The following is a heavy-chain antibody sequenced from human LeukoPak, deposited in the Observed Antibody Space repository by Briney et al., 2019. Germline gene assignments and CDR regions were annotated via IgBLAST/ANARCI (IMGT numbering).Heavy chain of an antibody. J-gene: IGHJ4*02. CDR2: ISSNGGNT. D-gene: IGHD5-18*01. Sequence: PGGSLILSCAGSGFTFSSYSMHWVRQAPGKGLEYVSAISSNGGNTYYANSVKGRFTISRDNSKNTPYLQMGSLRAEDMAVYYCARRGYTYAYDYWGQGTLVTVSS. CDR1: GFTFSSYS. V-gene: IGHV3-64*01. CDR3: ARRGYTYAYDY.